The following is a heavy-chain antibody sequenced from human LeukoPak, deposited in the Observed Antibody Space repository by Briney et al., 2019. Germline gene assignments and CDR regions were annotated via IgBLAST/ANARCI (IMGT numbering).Heavy chain of an antibody. Sequence: GGSLRLSCAASGFTFSSYGMHWVRQAPGKGLEWVAVISYDGSNKYYADSVKGRFTISRDNSKNTLYLQMNSPRAEDTAVYYCAKPSYYGDYGYFDYWGQGTLVTVSS. D-gene: IGHD4-17*01. CDR1: GFTFSSYG. CDR2: ISYDGSNK. CDR3: AKPSYYGDYGYFDY. J-gene: IGHJ4*02. V-gene: IGHV3-30*18.